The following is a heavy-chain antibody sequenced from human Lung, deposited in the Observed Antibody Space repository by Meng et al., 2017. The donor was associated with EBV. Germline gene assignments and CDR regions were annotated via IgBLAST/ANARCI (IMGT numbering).Heavy chain of an antibody. CDR3: ARDRGGLGAFDY. CDR2: IYYSGST. J-gene: IGHJ4*02. CDR1: GGSISSGDYY. Sequence: LQGSRPCLVKPHQPLYSTCTVSGGSISSGDYYWIWIHQPPGKGLEWIGYIYYSGSTYYNPSLKSRVTISVDTSKNQFSLKLSSVTAADTAVYYCARDRGGLGAFDYWGQGTLVTVSS. V-gene: IGHV4-30-4*01. D-gene: IGHD5-12*01.